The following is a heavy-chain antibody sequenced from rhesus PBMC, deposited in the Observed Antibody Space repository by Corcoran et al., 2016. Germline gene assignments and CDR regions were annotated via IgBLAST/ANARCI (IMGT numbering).Heavy chain of an antibody. CDR3: ARYLGYYYSGSWGDY. J-gene: IGHJ4*01. V-gene: IGHV4-173*01. Sequence: QLQLQESGPGLVKPSETLSLTCAVSGGSISMNYWRWIRQPPGTGLEWIGRISGSGGSTDYNPYLKSRVTSATDTSKNQFSLKLSSVTAADTAVYYCARYLGYYYSGSWGDYWGQGVLVTVSS. CDR1: GGSISMNY. CDR2: ISGSGGST. D-gene: IGHD3-16*01.